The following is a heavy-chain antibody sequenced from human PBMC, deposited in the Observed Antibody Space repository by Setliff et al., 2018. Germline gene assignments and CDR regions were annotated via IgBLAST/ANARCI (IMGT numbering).Heavy chain of an antibody. V-gene: IGHV3-20*04. CDR1: GFTFDDYG. CDR3: ARVPRIIIMVGVISHYYYMDV. CDR2: ISWNSNYI. D-gene: IGHD3-3*02. J-gene: IGHJ6*03. Sequence: GGSLRLSCAASGFTFDDYGMSWVRQAPGKGLEWVSGISWNSNYIAYADSVKGRFTISRDNAKNSLYLQMNSLRAEDTALYYCARVPRIIIMVGVISHYYYMDVWGKGTTVTVSS.